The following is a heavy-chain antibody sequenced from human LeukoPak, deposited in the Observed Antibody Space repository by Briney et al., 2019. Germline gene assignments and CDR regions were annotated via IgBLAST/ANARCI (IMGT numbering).Heavy chain of an antibody. CDR1: GGSISSYY. Sequence: NPSETLSLTCTVSGGSISSYYWSWIRPPPGKGLEWIGYIYYNGNTNYSPSLKSRVTMSVDTSKNLFSLKVSSVTAADTAVYYCARGRSNYYGMDVWGQGTTVTVSS. V-gene: IGHV4-59*01. CDR3: ARGRSNYYGMDV. CDR2: IYYNGNT. D-gene: IGHD1-26*01. J-gene: IGHJ6*02.